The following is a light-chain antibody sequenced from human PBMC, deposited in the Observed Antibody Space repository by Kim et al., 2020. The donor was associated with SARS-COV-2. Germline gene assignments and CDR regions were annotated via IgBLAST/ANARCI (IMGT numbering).Light chain of an antibody. Sequence: ASVGDKVTITCRARQGISNYLAWYQQKPGKVPKLLIYAASTLHSGVPSRFSGSGSGTDFTLTISSLQPEDVATYYCQKYDSAPLTFGGGTKVDIK. CDR2: AAS. CDR1: QGISNY. V-gene: IGKV1-27*01. CDR3: QKYDSAPLT. J-gene: IGKJ4*01.